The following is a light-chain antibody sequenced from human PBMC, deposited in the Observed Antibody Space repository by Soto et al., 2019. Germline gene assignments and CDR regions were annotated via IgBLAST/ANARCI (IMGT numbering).Light chain of an antibody. Sequence: ESMLTQSPGTLSLSPGERATLSCRASQSVSTRYLAWYQQKPGQAPRLLIYGASIRATGIPDRFSGSGSGTDFTLTISRLEPEDFAVYYCHQFESSTPAFTFGQGTKLEI. CDR1: QSVSTRY. CDR3: HQFESSTPAFT. CDR2: GAS. V-gene: IGKV3-20*01. J-gene: IGKJ2*01.